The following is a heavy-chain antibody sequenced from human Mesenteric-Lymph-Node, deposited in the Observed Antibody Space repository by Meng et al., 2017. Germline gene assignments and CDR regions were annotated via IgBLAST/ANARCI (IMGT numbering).Heavy chain of an antibody. CDR3: AKDTVWFGELYDY. J-gene: IGHJ4*02. CDR1: GFPFSSYA. V-gene: IGHV3-23*01. Sequence: GGSLRLSCAASGFPFSSYAMSWVRQAPGKGLEWVSAISGSGGSTYYADSVKGRLTISRDNSKSTLYLQMNSLRAEDTAVYYCAKDTVWFGELYDYWGQGTLVTVSS. D-gene: IGHD3-10*01. CDR2: ISGSGGST.